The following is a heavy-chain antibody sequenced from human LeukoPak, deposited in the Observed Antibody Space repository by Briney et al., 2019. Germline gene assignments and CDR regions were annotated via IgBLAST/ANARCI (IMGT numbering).Heavy chain of an antibody. V-gene: IGHV4-31*03. D-gene: IGHD3-22*01. CDR3: ARAPDPNFYDRSGFDY. CDR1: GGSISRGAYY. Sequence: SETLSLTCTVSGGSISRGAYYWSCLRQHPGKGLEWIGYIHYSGSTYYNPSLKSRVTISVDTSKNQFYLNLSSVIAADTAVYYCARAPDPNFYDRSGFDYWGQGTLITVSS. CDR2: IHYSGST. J-gene: IGHJ4*02.